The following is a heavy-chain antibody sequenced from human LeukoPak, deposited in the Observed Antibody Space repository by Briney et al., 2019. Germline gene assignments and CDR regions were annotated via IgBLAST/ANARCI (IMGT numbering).Heavy chain of an antibody. CDR3: ARVFCVHGVCYTGDWFDP. Sequence: ASVKVSCKASGYTFTTDDINWVRQAPGQGLEWMGWMNPNSGNKGYAQKFQGRVTMTRNTSIGTAYMELSSLRSEDTAVYYCARVFCVHGVCYTGDWFDPWGQGTLVSASS. D-gene: IGHD2-8*01. V-gene: IGHV1-8*01. J-gene: IGHJ5*02. CDR1: GYTFTTDD. CDR2: MNPNSGNK.